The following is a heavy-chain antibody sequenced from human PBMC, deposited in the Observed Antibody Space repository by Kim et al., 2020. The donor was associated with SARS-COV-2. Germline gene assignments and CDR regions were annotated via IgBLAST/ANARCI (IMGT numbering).Heavy chain of an antibody. CDR1: GGSISSYY. CDR2: IYYSGST. Sequence: SETLSLTCTVSGGSISSYYWSWIRQPPGKGLEWIGYIYYSGSTNYNPSLKSRVTISVDTSKNQFSLKLSSVTAAGTAVYYCARDGGGGGYSYGFPDWGQGTLVTVSS. V-gene: IGHV4-59*13. J-gene: IGHJ4*02. D-gene: IGHD5-18*01. CDR3: ARDGGGGGYSYGFPD.